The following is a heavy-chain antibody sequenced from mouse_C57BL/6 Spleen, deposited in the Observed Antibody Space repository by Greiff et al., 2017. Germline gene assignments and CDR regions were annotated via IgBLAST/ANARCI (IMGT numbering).Heavy chain of an antibody. V-gene: IGHV1-69*01. D-gene: IGHD1-1*01. CDR2: IDPSDSYT. CDR1: GYTFTSYW. CDR3: ARGVLRTEAMDY. Sequence: QVQLQQPGAELVMPGASVKLSCKASGYTFTSYWMHWVKQSPGQGLEWIGEIDPSDSYTHYNQKFKGKSTLTVDKSSSTAYMQLSSLTSEDSAVYYCARGVLRTEAMDYWGQGTSVTVSS. J-gene: IGHJ4*01.